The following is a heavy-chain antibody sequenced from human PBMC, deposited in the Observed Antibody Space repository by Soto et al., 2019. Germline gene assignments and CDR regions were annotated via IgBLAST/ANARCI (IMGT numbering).Heavy chain of an antibody. CDR2: IIPIFGTA. V-gene: IGHV1-69*13. J-gene: IGHJ6*02. CDR1: GGTFRSYS. Sequence: ASVEVSCKASGGTFRSYSISWVRQAPGQGLEWMGGIIPIFGTANYAQKFQGRVTITADESTSTAYMELSSLRSEDTAVYYCARESGYYDILTGYYKPYYYYGMDVWGQGTTVTVSS. D-gene: IGHD3-9*01. CDR3: ARESGYYDILTGYYKPYYYYGMDV.